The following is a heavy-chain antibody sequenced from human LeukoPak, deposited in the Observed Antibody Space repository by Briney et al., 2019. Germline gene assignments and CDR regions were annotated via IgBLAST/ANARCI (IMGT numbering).Heavy chain of an antibody. CDR3: AKDRTITAAGTKVLEN. J-gene: IGHJ4*02. CDR2: ISGSGVST. D-gene: IGHD6-13*01. V-gene: IGHV3-23*01. CDR1: GFTFDDYA. Sequence: GGSLRLSCAASGFTFDDYAMHWVRQAPGKGLEWGSAISGSGVSTYYADSVKGRFTISRDNSKNTLYLQMNSLRAEDTAVYYCAKDRTITAAGTKVLENWGPGTLVTVSS.